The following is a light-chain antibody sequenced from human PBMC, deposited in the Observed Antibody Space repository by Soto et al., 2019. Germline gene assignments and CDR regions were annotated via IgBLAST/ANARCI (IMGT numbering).Light chain of an antibody. J-gene: IGLJ1*01. CDR2: EVN. CDR3: SAYIASITSHV. Sequence: QSVLTQPPFVSGSPGQSVTISCSGSSSDVGSHKSVSWYKQAPGTSPKLMIFEVNNRPSGVPDRFSESKSGNTASLTISGLQPEDEADYYCSAYIASITSHVFGTGTKLTVL. CDR1: SSDVGSHKS. V-gene: IGLV2-18*02.